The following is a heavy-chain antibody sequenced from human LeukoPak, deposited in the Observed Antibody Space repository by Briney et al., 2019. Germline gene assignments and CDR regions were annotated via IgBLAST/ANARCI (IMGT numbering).Heavy chain of an antibody. Sequence: SETLSLTCTVSGGSTSSYYWSWIRQPAGKGLEWIGRISTSGSTDYNPSLKSRVTISVDTSKNQFSLKLSSVTAADTAVYYCARGYYDTSAYSNPFDFWGQGTLVTVSS. CDR3: ARGYYDTSAYSNPFDF. D-gene: IGHD3-22*01. J-gene: IGHJ4*02. CDR1: GGSTSSYY. V-gene: IGHV4-4*07. CDR2: ISTSGST.